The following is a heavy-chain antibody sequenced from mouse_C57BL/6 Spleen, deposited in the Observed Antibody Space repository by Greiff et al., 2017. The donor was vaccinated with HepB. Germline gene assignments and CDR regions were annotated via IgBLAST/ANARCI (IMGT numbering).Heavy chain of an antibody. Sequence: PVQQSGAELVRPGASVTLSCKASGYTFTDYEMHWVKQTPVHGLEWIGAIDPETGGTAYNQKFKGKAILTADKSSSTAYMELRSLTSEDSAVYYCTDSSLYYFDYWGQGTTLTVSS. CDR1: GYTFTDYE. V-gene: IGHV1-15*01. CDR3: TDSSLYYFDY. CDR2: IDPETGGT. D-gene: IGHD6-1*01. J-gene: IGHJ2*01.